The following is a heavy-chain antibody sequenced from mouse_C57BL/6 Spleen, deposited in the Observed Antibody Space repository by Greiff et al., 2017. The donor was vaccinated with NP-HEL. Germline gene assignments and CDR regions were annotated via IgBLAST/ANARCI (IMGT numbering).Heavy chain of an antibody. CDR2: IDPSDSET. Sequence: QVQLQQPGAELVRPGSSVKLSCKASGYTFTSYWMHWVKQRPIQGLEWIGNIDPSDSETHYNQKFKDKATLTVDKSSSTAYMQLSSLTSEDSAVYYCARRGDWDGYIDVWGTGTTVTVSS. CDR3: ARRGDWDGYIDV. D-gene: IGHD4-1*01. V-gene: IGHV1-52*01. CDR1: GYTFTSYW. J-gene: IGHJ1*03.